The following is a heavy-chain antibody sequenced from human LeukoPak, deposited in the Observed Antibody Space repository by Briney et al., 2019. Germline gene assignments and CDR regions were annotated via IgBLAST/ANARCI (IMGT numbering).Heavy chain of an antibody. V-gene: IGHV3-33*01. J-gene: IGHJ6*02. D-gene: IGHD1-14*01. CDR2: IWDDGSNE. Sequence: GGSLRLSCSASGFTFSSCAMHWVRQGPGKGLEWVAIIWDDGSNENYVDSVKGRFTISRDNSKNTLFLQMNSLRVEDTGVYYCARVNHPYPLATGMDVWGQGTTVTVSS. CDR3: ARVNHPYPLATGMDV. CDR1: GFTFSSCA.